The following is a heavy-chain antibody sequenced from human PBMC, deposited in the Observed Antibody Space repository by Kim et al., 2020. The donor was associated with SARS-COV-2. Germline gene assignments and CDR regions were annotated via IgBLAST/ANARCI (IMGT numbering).Heavy chain of an antibody. D-gene: IGHD1-26*01. J-gene: IGHJ4*02. CDR1: GGSISSSSYC. CDR2: IYYSGST. CDR3: ARWGGATRDGNYFDY. Sequence: SETLSLTCTVSGGSISSSSYCWGWIRQPPGKGLEWIGSIYYSGSTYYNPSLKSRVTISVDTSKNQFSLKLSSVTAADTAVYYCARWGGATRDGNYFDYWGQGTLVTVSS. V-gene: IGHV4-39*01.